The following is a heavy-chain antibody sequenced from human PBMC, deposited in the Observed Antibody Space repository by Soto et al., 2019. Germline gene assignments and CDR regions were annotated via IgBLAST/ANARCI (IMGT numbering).Heavy chain of an antibody. D-gene: IGHD3-3*01. CDR1: GGTFSSYA. J-gene: IGHJ6*02. CDR3: ASRTIFGVVILDCMDV. CDR2: IIPIFGTA. V-gene: IGHV1-69*13. Sequence: SVKVSCKASGGTFSSYAISWVRQAPGQGLEWMGGIIPIFGTANYAQKFQGRVTITADESTSTAYMELSSLRSEDTAVYYCASRTIFGVVILDCMDVWGQGTTVTAP.